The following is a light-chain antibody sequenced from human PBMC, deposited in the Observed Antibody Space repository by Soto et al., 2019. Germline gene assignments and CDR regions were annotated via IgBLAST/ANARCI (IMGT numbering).Light chain of an antibody. CDR2: DVS. Sequence: QSALTQPASVSGSPGQSITNSCTGTSSDVGGYNYVSWYQQHPGKAPKLMIYDVSNRPSGVSNRFSGSKSGNTASLTISGLQAEDEADYYCSSYTSSSTRVVFGGGTQLTVL. V-gene: IGLV2-14*01. CDR1: SSDVGGYNY. CDR3: SSYTSSSTRVV. J-gene: IGLJ2*01.